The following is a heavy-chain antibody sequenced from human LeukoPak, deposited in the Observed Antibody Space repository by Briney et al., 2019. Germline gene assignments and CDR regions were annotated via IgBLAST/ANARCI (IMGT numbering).Heavy chain of an antibody. CDR2: INPNSGGT. J-gene: IGHJ3*02. Sequence: ASVKVSCKASGYTFTGYYMHWVRQAPGQGLEWMGWINPNSGGTNYAQKFQGRVTMTRDTSISTAYMELSRLRSDDTAVYYCARDTMVRGENASDIWGQGTMVTVSS. V-gene: IGHV1-2*02. D-gene: IGHD3-10*01. CDR1: GYTFTGYY. CDR3: ARDTMVRGENASDI.